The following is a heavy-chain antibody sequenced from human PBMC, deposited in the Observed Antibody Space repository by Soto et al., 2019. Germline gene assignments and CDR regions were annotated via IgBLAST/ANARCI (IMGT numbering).Heavy chain of an antibody. D-gene: IGHD1-7*01. CDR2: IKSKTDGGTT. J-gene: IGHJ4*02. CDR3: TTDPEWNYGFDF. CDR1: GFTFTNAW. V-gene: IGHV3-15*07. Sequence: GGSLRLSCAASGFTFTNAWMNWVRQAPGKGLEWVGRIKSKTDGGTTDYAAPVKGRFTISRDDSRNTLYLQLDSLKIEDTAVYFCTTDPEWNYGFDFWGRGTLVTVSS.